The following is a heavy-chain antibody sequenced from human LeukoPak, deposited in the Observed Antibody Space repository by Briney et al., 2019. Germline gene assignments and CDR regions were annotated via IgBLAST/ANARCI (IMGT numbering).Heavy chain of an antibody. V-gene: IGHV3-21*01. CDR1: GFTFSSYS. D-gene: IGHD5-24*01. J-gene: IGHJ4*02. Sequence: GGSLRLSCAASGFTFSSYSMNWVRQAPGKGLEWVSSISSSSSYIYYADSVKGRFTISRDNAKNSLYLQMNSLRAEDTAAYYCARLELYGYNYTPDFDYWGQGTLVTVSS. CDR3: ARLELYGYNYTPDFDY. CDR2: ISSSSSYI.